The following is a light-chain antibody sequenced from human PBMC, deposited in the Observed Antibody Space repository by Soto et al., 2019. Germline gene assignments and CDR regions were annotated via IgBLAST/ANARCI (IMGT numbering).Light chain of an antibody. V-gene: IGKV1-6*01. CDR2: AAS. J-gene: IGKJ1*01. Sequence: AIQMTQSPSSLSASVGDRVTITCRASQNIRNDLGWYQQKPGQAPKLLIYAASNLESGVPSRFSGSGGSGTDFTLTISSLQPEDFATYYCLQDYNYPRTFGQGTKVEIK. CDR3: LQDYNYPRT. CDR1: QNIRND.